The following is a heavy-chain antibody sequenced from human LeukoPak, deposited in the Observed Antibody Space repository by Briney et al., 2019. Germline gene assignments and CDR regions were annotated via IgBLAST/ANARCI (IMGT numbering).Heavy chain of an antibody. CDR1: EFTFSSYA. V-gene: IGHV3-23*01. CDR2: ISGSGGST. Sequence: PGGSLRLSCAASEFTFSSYAMSWVRQAPGKGLEWVSAISGSGGSTYYADSVKGRFTISRDNSKNTLYLQMNSLRAEDTAVYYCAKDLSYYGSGSYYNAPFDYWGQGTLVTVSS. J-gene: IGHJ4*02. CDR3: AKDLSYYGSGSYYNAPFDY. D-gene: IGHD3-10*01.